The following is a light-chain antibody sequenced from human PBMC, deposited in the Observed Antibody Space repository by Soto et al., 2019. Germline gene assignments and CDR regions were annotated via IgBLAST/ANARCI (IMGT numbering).Light chain of an antibody. CDR1: QSVSSN. Sequence: IVMTQSPATLSVSPGERATLSCRASQSVSSNLAWYQQKPGQAPRVLIHGASTRATGIPDRFSGSGSGTEFTLTISSLQSEDSAVYYCQHYNNWPPKTFGQGTKVEIK. CDR3: QHYNNWPPKT. J-gene: IGKJ1*01. V-gene: IGKV3-15*01. CDR2: GAS.